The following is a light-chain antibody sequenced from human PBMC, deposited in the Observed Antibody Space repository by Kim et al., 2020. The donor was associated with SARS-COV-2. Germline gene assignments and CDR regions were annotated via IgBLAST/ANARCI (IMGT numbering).Light chain of an antibody. V-gene: IGKV1-8*01. J-gene: IGKJ2*02. CDR1: QGISSY. CDR3: QQYYTYPCT. Sequence: SASTGDRVTITCRASQGISSYLAWYQQKPGKAPKLLIYAASTLQSGVPSRFSGSGSGTDFNLTISCLQSEDFATYYCQQYYTYPCTFGQGTMLEI. CDR2: AAS.